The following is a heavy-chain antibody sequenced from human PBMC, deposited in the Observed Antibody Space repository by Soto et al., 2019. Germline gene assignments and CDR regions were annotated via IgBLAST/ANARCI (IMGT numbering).Heavy chain of an antibody. CDR3: ASIPRGNTFGWFDY. V-gene: IGHV4-59*01. CDR2: IYHSGST. J-gene: IGHJ4*02. D-gene: IGHD5-18*01. Sequence: ASETLSLTCTVSGGSISSYYWSWIRQPPGKGLEWIGYIYHSGSTKYNPSLNSRVTISMDSSRHQFSLKLSFVTAADTAIYYCASIPRGNTFGWFDYWGQGSLVTVSS. CDR1: GGSISSYY.